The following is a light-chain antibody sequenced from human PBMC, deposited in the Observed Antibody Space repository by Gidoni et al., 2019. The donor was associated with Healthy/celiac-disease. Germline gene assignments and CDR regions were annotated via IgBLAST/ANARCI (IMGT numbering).Light chain of an antibody. J-gene: IGKJ1*01. V-gene: IGKV1-5*03. CDR2: KAS. Sequence: RASQSISSWLAWYQQKPGKAPKLLIYKASSLESGVPSRFSGSGSGTEFTLTISSLQPDDFATYYCQQYNSYWTFGQGTKVEIK. CDR3: QQYNSYWT. CDR1: QSISSW.